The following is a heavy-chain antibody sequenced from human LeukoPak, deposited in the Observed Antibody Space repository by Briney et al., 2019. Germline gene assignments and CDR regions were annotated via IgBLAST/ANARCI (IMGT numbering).Heavy chain of an antibody. CDR3: ARGARMITFGGVIVTPFDY. CDR1: GGSFSGYY. J-gene: IGHJ4*02. D-gene: IGHD3-16*02. CDR2: INHSGST. Sequence: SETLSLTCAVYGGSFSGYYWSWIRQPPGKGLEWIGEINHSGSTNYNPSLKSRVTISVETSKNQFSLKLSSVTASDTAVYYCARGARMITFGGVIVTPFDYWVQGTLVTVSS. V-gene: IGHV4-34*01.